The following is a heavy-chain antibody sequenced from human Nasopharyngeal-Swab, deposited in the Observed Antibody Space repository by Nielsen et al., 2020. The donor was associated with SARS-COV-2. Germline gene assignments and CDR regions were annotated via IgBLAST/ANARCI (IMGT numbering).Heavy chain of an antibody. CDR2: ISSSGSTI. J-gene: IGHJ4*02. Sequence: GESLKISCAASGFTFSDYYMSWIRQAPGKGLEWVSYISSSGSTIYYADSVKGRFTISRDNAKSSLYLQMNRLRAEDTAVYYCAREGYCSSTSCLHFDYWGQGTLVTVSS. V-gene: IGHV3-11*04. CDR3: AREGYCSSTSCLHFDY. CDR1: GFTFSDYY. D-gene: IGHD2-2*01.